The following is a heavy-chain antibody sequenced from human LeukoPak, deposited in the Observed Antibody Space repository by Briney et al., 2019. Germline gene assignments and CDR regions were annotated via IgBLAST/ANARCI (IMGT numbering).Heavy chain of an antibody. CDR1: RFTFSIFD. D-gene: IGHD6-19*01. CDR3: AKCSLGQWLVPEAPYYYYYGMDV. V-gene: IGHV3-30*18. Sequence: GGSLRLSCAASRFTFSIFDMHWVRQAPGKGLEWVAVISYDGSNKYYADSVKGRFTISRDNSKNTLYLQMNSLRAEDTAVYYCAKCSLGQWLVPEAPYYYYYGMDVWGQGTTVTVSS. J-gene: IGHJ6*02. CDR2: ISYDGSNK.